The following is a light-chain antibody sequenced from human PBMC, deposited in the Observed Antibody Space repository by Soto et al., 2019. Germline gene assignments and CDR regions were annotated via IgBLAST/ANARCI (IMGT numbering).Light chain of an antibody. CDR3: QQRSNWPPIT. V-gene: IGKV3-11*01. J-gene: IGKJ5*01. CDR1: QSVSSY. CDR2: DAS. Sequence: EIVLTQSPATLSLSPGGRATLSCRASQSVSSYLAWYQQKPGQAPRLLIYDASNRATGIPARFSGSGSGTDLTLTISSLQPEDFAVYYRQQRSNWPPITFGQGTRLEIK.